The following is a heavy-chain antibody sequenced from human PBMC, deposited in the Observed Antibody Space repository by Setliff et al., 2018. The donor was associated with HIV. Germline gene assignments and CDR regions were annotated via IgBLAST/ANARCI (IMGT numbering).Heavy chain of an antibody. D-gene: IGHD3-22*01. CDR2: IYYNGSP. V-gene: IGHV4-39*02. CDR1: GASIGSSHYY. J-gene: IGHJ3*01. Sequence: SETLSLTCSVSGASIGSSHYYWGWIRQPPGKGLEWVASIYYNGSPSYNPSLKSRVTISVDTSKNQFSLNLSSVTAADTAVYYCARETYYYDSIGYWRSDAFDVWGQGTMVTVSS. CDR3: ARETYYYDSIGYWRSDAFDV.